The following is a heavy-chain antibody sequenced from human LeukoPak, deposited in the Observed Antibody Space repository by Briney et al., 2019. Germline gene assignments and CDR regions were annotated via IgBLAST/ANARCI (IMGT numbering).Heavy chain of an antibody. CDR1: GGSISSGDYY. D-gene: IGHD3-22*01. CDR2: IYYSGST. Sequence: SQTLSLTCTVSGGSISSGDYYWSWIRQPPGKGLEWIGYIYYSGSTYYNPSLKSRVTISVDTSKNQFSLKLSSVTAADTAVYYCARLKGIVVVTTYYFDYWGQGTLVTVSS. CDR3: ARLKGIVVVTTYYFDY. J-gene: IGHJ4*02. V-gene: IGHV4-30-4*01.